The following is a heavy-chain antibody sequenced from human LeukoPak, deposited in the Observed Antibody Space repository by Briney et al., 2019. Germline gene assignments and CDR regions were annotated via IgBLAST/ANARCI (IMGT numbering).Heavy chain of an antibody. V-gene: IGHV3-33*01. J-gene: IGHJ1*01. D-gene: IGHD6-13*01. CDR2: IWYDGSNK. Sequence: PGRSLRLSCAASGFTFSRYGMHWVRQAPGKGLEWVAVIWYDGSNKYYADSVKGRFTISRDNSKNTLYLQMNSLRAEDTAVYYCVTAGAVVGTAEYLQHWGQGTLVTVSS. CDR3: VTAGAVVGTAEYLQH. CDR1: GFTFSRYG.